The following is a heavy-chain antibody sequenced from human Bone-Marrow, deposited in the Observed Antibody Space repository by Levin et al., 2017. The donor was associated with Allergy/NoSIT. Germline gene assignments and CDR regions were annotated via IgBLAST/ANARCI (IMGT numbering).Heavy chain of an antibody. CDR3: ARVLLWFGELPNWFDP. V-gene: IGHV4-30-4*01. D-gene: IGHD3-10*01. Sequence: SETLSLTCTVSGGSISSGDYYWSWIRQPPGKGLEWIGYIYYSGSTYYNPSLKSRVTISVDTSKNQFSLKLSSVTAADTAVYYCARVLLWFGELPNWFDPWGQGTLVTVSS. J-gene: IGHJ5*02. CDR1: GGSISSGDYY. CDR2: IYYSGST.